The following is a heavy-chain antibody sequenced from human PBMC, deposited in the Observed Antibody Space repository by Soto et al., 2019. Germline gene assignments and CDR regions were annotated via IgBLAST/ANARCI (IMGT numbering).Heavy chain of an antibody. CDR3: TRASSLDFDF. Sequence: SLRLSCTTSGFTFGDYALSWVRQAPGKGLEWVGFIRRNAYGGTTDYAASVKGRFTISRDDSKSIAYLQMNSLRTEDTALYYCTRASSLDFDFWGQGTLVTVSP. D-gene: IGHD3-16*01. CDR2: IRRNAYGGTT. CDR1: GFTFGDYA. J-gene: IGHJ4*02. V-gene: IGHV3-49*04.